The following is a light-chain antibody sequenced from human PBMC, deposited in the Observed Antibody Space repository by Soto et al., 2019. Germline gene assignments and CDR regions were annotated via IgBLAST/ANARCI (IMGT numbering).Light chain of an antibody. CDR3: LRDYNYPRT. CDR2: AAS. CDR1: QGIRND. J-gene: IGKJ1*01. V-gene: IGKV1-6*02. Sequence: ALQMTQSPSSLSASVGDRVTITCRASQGIRNDLGWYQQKPGKAPKILINAASRLQSGVPSRFSGSGSGTDFTLTISSLQPEDFATYFCLRDYNYPRTFGQGTKVEIK.